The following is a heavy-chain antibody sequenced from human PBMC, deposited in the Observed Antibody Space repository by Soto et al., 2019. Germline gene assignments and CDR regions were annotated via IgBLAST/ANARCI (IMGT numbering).Heavy chain of an antibody. CDR3: ARHKRDLRILEWSYYFDY. V-gene: IGHV3-30-3*01. Sequence: QVQLVESGGGMVQPGRSLRLSCEASGFTFSSYAIHWVRQAPGKGLEGVALISYDGSNKYYADSVKGRFTISRDNSKNTLYLQMNSLKAEDTAVYYCARHKRDLRILEWSYYFDYWGQGTLVTVSS. D-gene: IGHD3-3*01. J-gene: IGHJ4*02. CDR2: ISYDGSNK. CDR1: GFTFSSYA.